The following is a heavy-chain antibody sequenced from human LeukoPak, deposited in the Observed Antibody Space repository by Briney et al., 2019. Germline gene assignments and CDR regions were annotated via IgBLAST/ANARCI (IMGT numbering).Heavy chain of an antibody. D-gene: IGHD3-3*01. Sequence: PGASLKISCKASGYSFDYYWIAWVRQMPGKGLEWMGIIYPDDSDSTYSPSFQGQVTISVDKSINTAYLQWSSLKASNTAIYYCARVGSVTNVGVVSYYFDYWGQGTLVTVSS. CDR1: GYSFDYYW. CDR3: ARVGSVTNVGVVSYYFDY. J-gene: IGHJ4*02. V-gene: IGHV5-51*01. CDR2: IYPDDSDS.